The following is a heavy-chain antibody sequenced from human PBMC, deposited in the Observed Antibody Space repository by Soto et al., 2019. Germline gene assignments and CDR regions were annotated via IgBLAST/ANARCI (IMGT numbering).Heavy chain of an antibody. J-gene: IGHJ2*01. D-gene: IGHD3-16*01. CDR1: GSSLGAFH. Sequence: PSETLSLTCAIYGSSLGAFHRTWIRQPPGKGLEWIGELIHGGSTTYNPSLKSRVTFSLDTSKSQFSLHLLSVTAADTAVYYCARSPLTYDYVRQTWSEVGDSFDIWGRGTLVTSPQ. CDR2: LIHGGST. CDR3: ARSPLTYDYVRQTWSEVGDSFDI. V-gene: IGHV4-34*12.